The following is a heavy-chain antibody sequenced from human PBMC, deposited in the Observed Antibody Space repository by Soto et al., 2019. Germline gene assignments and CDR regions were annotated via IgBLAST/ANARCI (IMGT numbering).Heavy chain of an antibody. V-gene: IGHV3-49*04. CDR3: TRGKLGYYYYYGMDV. CDR2: IRSKAYGGTT. CDR1: GFTFGDYA. Sequence: PGGSLRLSCTASGFTFGDYAMSWVRQAPGKGLEWVGFIRSKAYGGTTEYAASVKGRFTISRDDSKSIAYLQMNSLKTEDTAVYYCTRGKLGYYYYYGMDVWGQGTTVTVSS. D-gene: IGHD3-16*01. J-gene: IGHJ6*02.